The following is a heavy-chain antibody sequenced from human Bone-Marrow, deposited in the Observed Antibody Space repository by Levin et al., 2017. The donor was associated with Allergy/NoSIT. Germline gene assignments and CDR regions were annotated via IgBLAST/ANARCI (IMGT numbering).Heavy chain of an antibody. CDR1: GGSFRGYY. Sequence: SQTLSLTCAVYGGSFRGYYWSWIRQPPGKGLEWIGEINHSGSTNYNPSLKSRVTISVDTSKNQFSLKLSSVTAADTAVYYCARLFQGNYYYYMDVWGKGTTVTVSS. CDR3: ARLFQGNYYYYMDV. D-gene: IGHD2-21*01. V-gene: IGHV4-34*01. J-gene: IGHJ6*03. CDR2: INHSGST.